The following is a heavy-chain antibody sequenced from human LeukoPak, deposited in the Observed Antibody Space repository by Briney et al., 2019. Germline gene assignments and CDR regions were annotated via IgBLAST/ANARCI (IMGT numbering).Heavy chain of an antibody. Sequence: PSETLSLTCTVSGGSISSSSYYWGWIRQPPGKGLEWIGSIYYSGSTYYNPSLKSRVTISVDTYKNPFSLKLSSVTAADTAVYYCARHIGTAQWLVLNYYFNYWGQGTLVTVSS. CDR3: ARHIGTAQWLVLNYYFNY. CDR1: GGSISSSSYY. D-gene: IGHD6-19*01. CDR2: IYYSGST. J-gene: IGHJ4*02. V-gene: IGHV4-39*01.